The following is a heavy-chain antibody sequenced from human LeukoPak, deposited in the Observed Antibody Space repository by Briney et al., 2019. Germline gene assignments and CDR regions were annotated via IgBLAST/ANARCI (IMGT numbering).Heavy chain of an antibody. CDR2: ISYDGSLK. V-gene: IGHV3-30*18. Sequence: GGSLRLSCAASGFTFSGFGMHRVRQAPGKGLEWVAVISYDGSLKHYLDSVKGRFTISRDNSKNTVVLQMDSLRVEDTAIYYCAKKFSYGSGAGDALDIWGHGTLVTVSS. CDR3: AKKFSYGSGAGDALDI. CDR1: GFTFSGFG. D-gene: IGHD3-10*01. J-gene: IGHJ3*02.